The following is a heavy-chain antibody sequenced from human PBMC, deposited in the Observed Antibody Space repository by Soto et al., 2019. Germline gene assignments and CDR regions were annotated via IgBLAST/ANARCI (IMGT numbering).Heavy chain of an antibody. CDR2: IIPIFGTA. Sequence: QVQLVQSGAEVKKPGSSVKVSCKASGGTFSTYAISWVRQAPGQGLEWMGGIIPIFGTANYAQRFQGRVTITADESTSTAYMELSSLRSEDTAVYYCARALEEYYYDSSGYHYGYWGQGTLVTVSS. CDR1: GGTFSTYA. CDR3: ARALEEYYYDSSGYHYGY. J-gene: IGHJ4*02. D-gene: IGHD3-22*01. V-gene: IGHV1-69*12.